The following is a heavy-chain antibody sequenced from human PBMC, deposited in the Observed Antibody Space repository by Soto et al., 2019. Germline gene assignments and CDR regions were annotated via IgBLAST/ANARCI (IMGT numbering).Heavy chain of an antibody. Sequence: SETLSLTCAVYGGSFSGYYWSWIRQPPGKGLEWIGEINHTGSTNYNPSLKGRVAISVDTSKNQFSLTLSSVTAADTAVYYFAGSSNLSGSHYGGDFDYWGQGTLVTVSS. D-gene: IGHD1-26*01. CDR1: GGSFSGYY. CDR2: INHTGST. J-gene: IGHJ4*02. CDR3: AGSSNLSGSHYGGDFDY. V-gene: IGHV4-34*01.